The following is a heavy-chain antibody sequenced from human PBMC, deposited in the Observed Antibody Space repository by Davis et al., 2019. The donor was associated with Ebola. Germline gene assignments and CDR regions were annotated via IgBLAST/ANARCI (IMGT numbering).Heavy chain of an antibody. J-gene: IGHJ4*02. CDR3: ARFDYGGNSCFDY. CDR2: INHSGST. D-gene: IGHD4-23*01. CDR1: GGSFSGYY. V-gene: IGHV4-34*01. Sequence: SETLSLTCAVYGGSFSGYYWSWIRQPPGKGLEWIGEINHSGSTNYNPSLKSRVTISVDKSKNQFSLKLSSVTAADTAVYYCARFDYGGNSCFDYWGQGTLVTVSS.